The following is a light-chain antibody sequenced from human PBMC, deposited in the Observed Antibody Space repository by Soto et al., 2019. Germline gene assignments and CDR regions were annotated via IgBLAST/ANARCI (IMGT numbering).Light chain of an antibody. CDR3: QQYNDWPPT. V-gene: IGKV3-15*01. J-gene: IGKJ1*01. Sequence: MMMTQSPATLSVSPGERVTLSFRTSHSVNSHVAWYQQKPGQAPRLLIYGASTRATGMPARFSGSGSGTEFTLTISSLQSEDFAVYYCQQYNDWPPTFGQGTKVDIK. CDR2: GAS. CDR1: HSVNSH.